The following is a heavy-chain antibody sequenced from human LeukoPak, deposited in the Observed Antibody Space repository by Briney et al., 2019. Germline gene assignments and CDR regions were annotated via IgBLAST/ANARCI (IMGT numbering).Heavy chain of an antibody. CDR3: ARLRAFCSSTSCYAGTLGFDY. V-gene: IGHV4-59*12. J-gene: IGHJ4*02. Sequence: SETQSLTCTVSGGSIGRYYWSWIRQPPGKGLEWIGYIYYSGSTNYNPSLKSRVTISVDASKNQFSLKLSSVTAADTAVYYCARLRAFCSSTSCYAGTLGFDYWGQGTLVTVSS. CDR1: GGSIGRYY. CDR2: IYYSGST. D-gene: IGHD2-2*01.